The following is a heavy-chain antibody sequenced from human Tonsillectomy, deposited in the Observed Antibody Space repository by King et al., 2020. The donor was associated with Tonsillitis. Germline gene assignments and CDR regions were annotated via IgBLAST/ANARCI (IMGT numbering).Heavy chain of an antibody. Sequence: QFTLKESGPVLVKPTETLTLTCTVSGFSLSNARMGVSWIRQPPGKALEWLAHIFSNDEKSYNTSLKSRLTISKDTSKSQVVLTMTNMDPVDTATYYCVRIRSGSSWYWYFDLWGRGTLVSVSS. CDR1: GFSLSNARMG. V-gene: IGHV2-26*01. CDR3: VRIRSGSSWYWYFDL. J-gene: IGHJ2*01. CDR2: IFSNDEK. D-gene: IGHD6-13*01.